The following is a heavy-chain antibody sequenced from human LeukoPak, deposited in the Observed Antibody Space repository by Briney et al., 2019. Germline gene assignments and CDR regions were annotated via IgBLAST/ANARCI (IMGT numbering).Heavy chain of an antibody. Sequence: GGSLRLSCAASGFTFSSYEMNWVRQAPGKGLEWVSYISSSGSTIYHADSVKGRFTISRDNAKNSLYLQMNSLRVEDTAVYYCPRDWTLGYFDYWGQGTLVTVSS. J-gene: IGHJ4*02. CDR2: ISSSGSTI. CDR1: GFTFSSYE. CDR3: PRDWTLGYFDY. D-gene: IGHD3-9*01. V-gene: IGHV3-48*03.